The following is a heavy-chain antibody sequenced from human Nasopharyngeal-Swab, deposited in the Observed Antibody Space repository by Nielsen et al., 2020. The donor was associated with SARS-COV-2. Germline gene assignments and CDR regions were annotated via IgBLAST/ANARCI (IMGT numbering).Heavy chain of an antibody. V-gene: IGHV3-30*04. J-gene: IGHJ6*02. D-gene: IGHD6-13*01. CDR2: ISYDGSNK. CDR3: ASSPGIAAPTGMDV. CDR1: GFTFSSYA. Sequence: GESLKISCAASGFTFSSYAMHWVRQAPGKGLEWVAVISYDGSNKYYADSVKGRFTISRDNSKNTLYPQMNSLRAEDTAVYYCASSPGIAAPTGMDVWGQGTTVTVSS.